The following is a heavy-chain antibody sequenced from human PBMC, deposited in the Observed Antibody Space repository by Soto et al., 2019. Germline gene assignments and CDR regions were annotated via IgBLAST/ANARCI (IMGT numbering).Heavy chain of an antibody. CDR3: ARGVIAAAGTGGDWFAP. V-gene: IGHV4-59*01. Sequence: QVQLQESGPGLVKPSETLSLTCTVSGGSISSYYWSCIRQPPGKGLEWIGYIYYSGSTNYNPSLKCRVTISVDTSKNQFALKLSYVTAADTAVYYCARGVIAAAGTGGDWFAPWGQGTLVTVSS. CDR1: GGSISSYY. D-gene: IGHD6-13*01. CDR2: IYYSGST. J-gene: IGHJ5*02.